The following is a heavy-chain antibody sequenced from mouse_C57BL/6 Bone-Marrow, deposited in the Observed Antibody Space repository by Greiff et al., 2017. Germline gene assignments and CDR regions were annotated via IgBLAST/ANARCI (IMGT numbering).Heavy chain of an antibody. CDR2: IYPGSGST. CDR3: ARTYYYGSSYVCWYFDV. D-gene: IGHD1-1*01. V-gene: IGHV1-55*01. Sequence: QVQLKQPGAELVKPGASVKMSCKASGYTFTSYWITWVKQRPGQGLEWIGDIYPGSGSTNYNEKFKSKATLTVDTSSSTAYMQLSSLTSEDSAVYYCARTYYYGSSYVCWYFDVWGTGTTVTVSS. J-gene: IGHJ1*03. CDR1: GYTFTSYW.